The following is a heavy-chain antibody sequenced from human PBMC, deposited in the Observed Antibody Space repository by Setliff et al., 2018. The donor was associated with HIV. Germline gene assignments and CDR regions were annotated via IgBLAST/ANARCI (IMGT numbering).Heavy chain of an antibody. CDR1: GYTFTGNY. J-gene: IGHJ4*02. CDR2: INPNSGGT. D-gene: IGHD6-13*01. V-gene: IGHV1-2*02. Sequence: GGPVKVSCKASGYTFTGNYIHWVRQAPGQGLEWMGWINPNSGGTNYEQKFQGRVTMTRDTSISTAYMELSRLRSDDTAVYYCARADSSNWYHVDYWGQGTLVTVSS. CDR3: ARADSSNWYHVDY.